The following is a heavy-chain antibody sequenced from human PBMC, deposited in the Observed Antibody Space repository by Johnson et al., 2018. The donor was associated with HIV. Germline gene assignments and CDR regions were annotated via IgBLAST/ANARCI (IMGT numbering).Heavy chain of an antibody. V-gene: IGHV3-20*04. J-gene: IGHJ3*01. D-gene: IGHD6-13*01. CDR3: ARLMAARTLDDAFDL. Sequence: VQLVESGGGLERPGGSLRLSCAASGFFFDDYGMTWVRQPPGRGLEWVSGLNWNGGSSGYTDSVKGRFTISRDNAKNSLYLQMNSLRVEDTALYYCARLMAARTLDDAFDLWGQGTMVTVSS. CDR1: GFFFDDYG. CDR2: LNWNGGSS.